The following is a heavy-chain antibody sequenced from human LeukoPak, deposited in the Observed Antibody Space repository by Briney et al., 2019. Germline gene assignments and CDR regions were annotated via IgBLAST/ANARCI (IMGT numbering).Heavy chain of an antibody. Sequence: PGGSLRLSCAASGFTFSSYSMTWVRQTPGKGLEWLSSFTSRSRNIYYADSVKGRFTISRDNAKNLLYLQMNSLRAEDTAIYYCARENSGIAATDTIDYWGQGTLVTVSS. V-gene: IGHV3-21*06. D-gene: IGHD6-13*01. J-gene: IGHJ4*02. CDR3: ARENSGIAATDTIDY. CDR1: GFTFSSYS. CDR2: FTSRSRNI.